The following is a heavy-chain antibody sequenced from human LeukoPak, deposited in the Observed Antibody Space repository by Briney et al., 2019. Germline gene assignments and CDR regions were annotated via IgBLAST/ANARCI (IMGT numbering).Heavy chain of an antibody. CDR3: ARIDYGDYDFLGRLRFDP. CDR2: IIPIFGTA. J-gene: IGHJ5*02. CDR1: GGTFSSYA. Sequence: SVKLTCKASGGTFSSYAISWVRQPPGQGLEWMGGIIPIFGTANYAQKFQGRVTITADESTSTAYMELSSLRSEDTAVYYCARIDYGDYDFLGRLRFDPYGQGTLASVSS. D-gene: IGHD4-17*01. V-gene: IGHV1-69*13.